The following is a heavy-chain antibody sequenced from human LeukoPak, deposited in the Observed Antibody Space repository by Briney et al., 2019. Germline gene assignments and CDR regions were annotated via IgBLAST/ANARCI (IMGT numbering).Heavy chain of an antibody. CDR1: GFTFSSHW. CDR2: VKGERTFT. Sequence: GGSLRLSCAASGFTFSSHWMHWVRQAPGKGLVWVSRVKGERTFTNYADSVYGRFTISRDNAKNKLYLHMPSLRAEDTAVYYCVRDGDDFNFDYWGQGNLVTVSS. J-gene: IGHJ4*02. D-gene: IGHD5-24*01. CDR3: VRDGDDFNFDY. V-gene: IGHV3-74*01.